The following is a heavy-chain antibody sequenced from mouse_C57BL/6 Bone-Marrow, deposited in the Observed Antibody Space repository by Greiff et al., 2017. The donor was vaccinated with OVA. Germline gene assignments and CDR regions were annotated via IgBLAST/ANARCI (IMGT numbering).Heavy chain of an antibody. CDR2: IHPNSGST. D-gene: IGHD1-1*01. J-gene: IGHJ3*01. CDR3: AREYYGGFAY. CDR1: GYTFTSYW. V-gene: IGHV1-64*01. Sequence: QVQLQQPGAELVKPGASVKLSCKASGYTFTSYWMHWVKQRPGQGLEWIGMIHPNSGSTNYNEKFKSKATLTVDKSSSTAYMQLSSLTAEDSAIYYCAREYYGGFAYWGKGTLVTVSA.